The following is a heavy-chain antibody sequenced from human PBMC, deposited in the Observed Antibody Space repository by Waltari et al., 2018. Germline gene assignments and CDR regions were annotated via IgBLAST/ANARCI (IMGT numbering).Heavy chain of an antibody. J-gene: IGHJ4*02. Sequence: EVQLVESGGGLIQPGGSLRLSFPALGFTVSNNYMSWARQAPGKGLEWVSVIYSGGNAYYADSVKGRFTISRDNSKNTVYLQMNSLRAEDTALYYCARFSHKDYWGQGILVTVSS. CDR3: ARFSHKDY. CDR1: GFTVSNNY. CDR2: IYSGGNA. V-gene: IGHV3-53*01.